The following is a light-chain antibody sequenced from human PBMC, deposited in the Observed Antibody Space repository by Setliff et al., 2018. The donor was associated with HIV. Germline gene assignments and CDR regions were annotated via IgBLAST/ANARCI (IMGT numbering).Light chain of an antibody. CDR1: SSDVGGYNY. V-gene: IGLV2-14*01. CDR3: SSYTSINTFYV. J-gene: IGLJ1*01. Sequence: QSVLTQPASVSGSPGQSITISCTGTSSDVGGYNYASWYQQHPGKAPKLIISEVSNRPSGVSNRFSGSKSGNTASLTISGLQAEDEADYYCSSYTSINTFYVFGTGTKVTVL. CDR2: EVS.